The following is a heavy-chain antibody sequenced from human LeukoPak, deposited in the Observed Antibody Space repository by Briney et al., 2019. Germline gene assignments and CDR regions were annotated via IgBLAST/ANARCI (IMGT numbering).Heavy chain of an antibody. CDR3: ASGNYYDSSGYYQPNDY. CDR2: ISSSSSYI. V-gene: IGHV3-21*01. D-gene: IGHD3-22*01. CDR1: GFTFGSNS. J-gene: IGHJ4*02. Sequence: GGSLTLSFAASGFTFGSNSMNWVRQAPGKGLEWVSSISSSSSYIYYADSVKGRFTIFRDNAKNSLYLQMNSLRAEDTAVYYCASGNYYDSSGYYQPNDYWGQGTLVTVSS.